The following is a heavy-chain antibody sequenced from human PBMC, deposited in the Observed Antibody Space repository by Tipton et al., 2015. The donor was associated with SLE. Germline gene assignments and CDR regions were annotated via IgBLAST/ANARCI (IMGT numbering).Heavy chain of an antibody. J-gene: IGHJ4*02. D-gene: IGHD6-19*01. Sequence: SLRLSCAASGFTFSSYWMHWVRQAPGKGLVWVSRINSDGSSTSYADSVKGRFTISRDNAKNTLYLQMNSLRAEDTAVYYCARGFAVFNFDYWGQGTLVTVSS. CDR1: GFTFSSYW. V-gene: IGHV3-74*01. CDR2: INSDGSST. CDR3: ARGFAVFNFDY.